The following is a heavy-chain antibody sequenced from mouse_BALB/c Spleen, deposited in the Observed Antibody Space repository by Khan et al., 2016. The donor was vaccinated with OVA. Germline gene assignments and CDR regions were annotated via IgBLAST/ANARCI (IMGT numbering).Heavy chain of an antibody. CDR3: ARADYGNYREAMDY. V-gene: IGHV2-6-7*01. CDR2: IWGDGST. J-gene: IGHJ4*01. CDR1: GFSLTGYG. D-gene: IGHD2-1*01. Sequence: QVQLKESGPGLVAPSQRLSITCTVSGFSLTGYGVNWVRQPPGKGLEWLGMIWGDGSTDYNSVLKSRLSISKDNSKSQVFLKMNSLQTDDTDRYYCARADYGNYREAMDYWGQGTSVTVSS.